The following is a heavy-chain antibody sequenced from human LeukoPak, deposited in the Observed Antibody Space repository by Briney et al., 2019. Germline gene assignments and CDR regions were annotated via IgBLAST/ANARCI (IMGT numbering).Heavy chain of an antibody. CDR2: INTNTGNP. J-gene: IGHJ5*02. D-gene: IGHD3-10*01. CDR3: AREAGYYGSGQNWFDP. Sequence: ASVKVSCKASGYTFTGYYLHWVRQAPGQGLEWMGWINTNTGNPTYAQGFTGRFVFSLDTSVSTAYLQISSLKAEDTAVYYCAREAGYYGSGQNWFDPWGQGTLVTVSS. CDR1: GYTFTGYY. V-gene: IGHV7-4-1*02.